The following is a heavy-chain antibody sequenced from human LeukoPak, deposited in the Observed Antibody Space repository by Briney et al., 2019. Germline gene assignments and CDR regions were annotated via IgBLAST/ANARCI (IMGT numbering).Heavy chain of an antibody. V-gene: IGHV3-21*01. D-gene: IGHD6-19*01. CDR2: ISSSSSYI. CDR1: GFTFSSYA. Sequence: GGSLRLSCAASGFTFSSYAMSWVRQAPGKGLEWVSSISSSSSYIYYADSVKGRFTISRDNAKNSLYLQMNSLRAEDTAVYYCARERGSSGWPFFDYWGQGTLVTVSS. J-gene: IGHJ4*02. CDR3: ARERGSSGWPFFDY.